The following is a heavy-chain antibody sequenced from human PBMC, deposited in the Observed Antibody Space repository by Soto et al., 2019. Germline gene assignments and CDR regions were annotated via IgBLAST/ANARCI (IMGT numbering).Heavy chain of an antibody. Sequence: ASVKVSCKASGYTFTSYGISWVRQAPGQGLEWMGWISAYNGNTNYAQKLQGRVTMTTDTSTSTAYMELRSLRSDDTAVYYCARDLKGYCSSTSCHNYYYGMDVWG. V-gene: IGHV1-18*01. CDR1: GYTFTSYG. CDR3: ARDLKGYCSSTSCHNYYYGMDV. J-gene: IGHJ6*02. D-gene: IGHD2-2*02. CDR2: ISAYNGNT.